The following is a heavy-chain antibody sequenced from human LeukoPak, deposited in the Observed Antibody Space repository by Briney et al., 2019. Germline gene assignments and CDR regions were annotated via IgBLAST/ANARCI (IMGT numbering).Heavy chain of an antibody. Sequence: ASVKVSCKASGYTFTGYYMHWVRQAPGQGLEWMGWINPNSGGTNYAQKFQGRVTMTRDTSISTAYMELSRLRSDDTAVYYCARSPRGYCSGGSCYSYGYWGQGTLATVSS. J-gene: IGHJ4*02. CDR2: INPNSGGT. CDR3: ARSPRGYCSGGSCYSYGY. CDR1: GYTFTGYY. V-gene: IGHV1-2*02. D-gene: IGHD2-15*01.